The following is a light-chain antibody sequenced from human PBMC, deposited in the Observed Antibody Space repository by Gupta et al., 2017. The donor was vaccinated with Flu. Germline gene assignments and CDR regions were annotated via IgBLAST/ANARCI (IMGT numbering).Light chain of an antibody. CDR2: GAS. V-gene: IGKV3-20*01. CDR3: QQYGSSPDS. Sequence: DIVLTQSPGTLSLSPGERATLSCRASQSGSSSYLAWYQQKPGQAPRLLIYGASSRATGIPDRFSGSGSGTDFTLTISRLEPEDFAVYYCQQYGSSPDSFGQGTKLEIK. J-gene: IGKJ2*03. CDR1: QSGSSSY.